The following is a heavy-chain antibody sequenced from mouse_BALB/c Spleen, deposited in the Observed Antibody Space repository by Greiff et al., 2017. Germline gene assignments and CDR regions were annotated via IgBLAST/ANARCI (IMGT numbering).Heavy chain of an antibody. Sequence: EVKLMESGGGLVQPGGSRKLSCAASGFTFSSFGMHWVRQAPEKGLEWVAYISSGSSTIYYADTVKGRFTISRDNPKNTLFLQMTSLRSEDTAMYYCARSNDADYWGQGTTLTVSS. CDR3: ARSNDADY. D-gene: IGHD2-12*01. V-gene: IGHV5-17*02. CDR1: GFTFSSFG. J-gene: IGHJ2*01. CDR2: ISSGSSTI.